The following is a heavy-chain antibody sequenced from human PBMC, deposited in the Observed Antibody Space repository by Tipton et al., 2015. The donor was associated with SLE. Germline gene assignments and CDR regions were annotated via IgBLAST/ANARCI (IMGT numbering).Heavy chain of an antibody. J-gene: IGHJ2*01. V-gene: IGHV4-38-2*02. CDR2: IHHSGTT. D-gene: IGHD6-19*01. CDR3: ARGVRIAVVKGWYFEL. CDR1: GFSLSSYY. Sequence: TLSLTCTVSGFSLSSYYWGWFRQPPGKGLEWLGIIHHSGTTYYNPSLKSRLTLSLDTSKNQFSLKLNSVTAADTAVYYCARGVRIAVVKGWYFELWGRGTLVTVSS.